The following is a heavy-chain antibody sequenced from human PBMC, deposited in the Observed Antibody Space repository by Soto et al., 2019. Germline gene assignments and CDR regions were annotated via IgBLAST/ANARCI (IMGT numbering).Heavy chain of an antibody. J-gene: IGHJ6*02. Sequence: QVQLVQSGAEVKKPGSSVKVSCKASGGTFSSYAISWVRQAPGQGLEWMGGIIPIFGTANYAQKFQGRVTITADKSTSTAYMELSSLRSEDTAMYYCARDHAVAGNPIQGGAMAYGMDVWGQGTTVTVSS. CDR3: ARDHAVAGNPIQGGAMAYGMDV. CDR2: IIPIFGTA. D-gene: IGHD6-19*01. CDR1: GGTFSSYA. V-gene: IGHV1-69*06.